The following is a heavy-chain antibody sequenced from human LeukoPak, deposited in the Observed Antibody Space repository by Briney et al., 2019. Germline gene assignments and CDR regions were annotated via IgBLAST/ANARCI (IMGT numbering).Heavy chain of an antibody. Sequence: SETLSLTCAVYGGSFSGYYWSWIRQPPGKGLEWIGEINHSGSTNYNPSLKSRVTISVDTSKNQFSLKLSSVTAADTAVYYCARLRGIAALWGQGILVTVSS. CDR3: ARLRGIAAL. CDR2: INHSGST. CDR1: GGSFSGYY. D-gene: IGHD6-13*01. V-gene: IGHV4-34*01. J-gene: IGHJ4*02.